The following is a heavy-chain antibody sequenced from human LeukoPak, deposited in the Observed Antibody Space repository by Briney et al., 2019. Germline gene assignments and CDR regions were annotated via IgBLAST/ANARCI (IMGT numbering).Heavy chain of an antibody. CDR2: ITSSSSTI. J-gene: IGHJ4*02. CDR3: ARVGLEVYGGDY. D-gene: IGHD4-23*01. Sequence: PGGSLRLSCAASGFTFSSYSMNWVRQAPGKGLEWVSYITSSSSTIHYIDSVKGRFTISRDNAKNSVYLQMNSLRAEDTAVYYCARVGLEVYGGDYWGQGALVTVSS. CDR1: GFTFSSYS. V-gene: IGHV3-48*01.